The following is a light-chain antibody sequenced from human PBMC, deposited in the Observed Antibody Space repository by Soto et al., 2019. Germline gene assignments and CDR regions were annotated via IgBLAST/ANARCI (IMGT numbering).Light chain of an antibody. CDR3: AAWDDSLSGEV. V-gene: IGLV1-47*01. J-gene: IGLJ1*01. CDR1: SSNIGNNY. CDR2: NNS. Sequence: QSVLTQPPSASGTPGQRVTISCSGSSSNIGNNYVHWYQHLPGTAPRLLIHNNSQRPSGVPDRFSGSKSGTSASLAICGLRSEDEAEFYCAAWDDSLSGEVFGSGTKVTVL.